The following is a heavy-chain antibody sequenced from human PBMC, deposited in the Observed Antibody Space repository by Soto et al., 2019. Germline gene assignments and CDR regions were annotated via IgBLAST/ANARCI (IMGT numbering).Heavy chain of an antibody. CDR3: AREPYYYGSRSSPYDF. CDR2: ISSSSSYI. Sequence: GGSLRLSCAASGFTFSSYSMNWVRQAPGKGLEWVSSISSSSSYIYYADSVKGRFTISRDNAKNSLYLQMNSLRAEDTAVYYCAREPYYYGSRSSPYDFWSQGTLVTVSS. CDR1: GFTFSSYS. D-gene: IGHD3-10*01. V-gene: IGHV3-21*06. J-gene: IGHJ4*02.